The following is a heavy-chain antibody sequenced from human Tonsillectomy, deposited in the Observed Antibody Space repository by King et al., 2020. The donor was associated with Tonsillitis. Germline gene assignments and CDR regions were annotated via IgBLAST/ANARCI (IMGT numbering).Heavy chain of an antibody. J-gene: IGHJ4*02. CDR3: ATQGRGAWGFTMVRDWWIPHYLDH. V-gene: IGHV1-46*03. D-gene: IGHD4/OR15-4a*01. Sequence: VQLVESGAEVKKPGASVKVSCKASGYTFTKYYMHWVRQAPGQGLEWMGVINPSDGSTDYAQKFQGRVTMTRDTSTSTVYLVVSSLRSEDTAVYYCATQGRGAWGFTMVRDWWIPHYLDHWGQESLVTVSS. CDR1: GYTFTKYY. CDR2: INPSDGST.